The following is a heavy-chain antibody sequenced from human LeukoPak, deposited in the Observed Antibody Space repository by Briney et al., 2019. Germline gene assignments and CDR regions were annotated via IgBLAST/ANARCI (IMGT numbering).Heavy chain of an antibody. V-gene: IGHV3-7*01. CDR3: ARDRGYSTFGY. D-gene: IGHD4-23*01. J-gene: IGHJ4*02. CDR2: IKEDGSEI. Sequence: GGSLRLSCAASAFTFSNYWMSWVRQAPGKGLEWVANIKEDGSEINYVDSVKGRFTISRDNAKNSLYLQMNSLRVDDTAVYYCARDRGYSTFGYWGQGTLVTVSS. CDR1: AFTFSNYW.